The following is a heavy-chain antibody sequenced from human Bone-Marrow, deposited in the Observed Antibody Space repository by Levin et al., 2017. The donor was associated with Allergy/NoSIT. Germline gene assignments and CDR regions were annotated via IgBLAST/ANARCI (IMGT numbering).Heavy chain of an antibody. J-gene: IGHJ5*02. CDR1: RGSIGYSY. D-gene: IGHD6-25*01. CDR2: IFYSGST. V-gene: IGHV4-59*08. CDR3: ARQSGNWFDP. Sequence: SQTLSLTCTVSRGSIGYSYWSWIRQPPGKGLEWIAYIFYSGSTNYNPSLTSRATISVDTSNNQFSLTLSSVTAADTAVYYCARQSGNWFDPWGQGTLVTVSS.